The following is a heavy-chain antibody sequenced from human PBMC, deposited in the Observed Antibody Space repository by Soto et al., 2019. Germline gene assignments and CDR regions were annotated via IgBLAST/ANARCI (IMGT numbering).Heavy chain of an antibody. D-gene: IGHD6-25*01. CDR1: GFTFDDNA. Sequence: EVQLVESGGGLVQPGRSLRLSCAASGFTFDDNAMHWVRQSPGKGLEWVSGISWNSGTIAYADSVKGRFTISRDNAKNSPYLQTNRLRAEDTALYYCARHMYFITAAGGGIDDWGQGTLVTVSS. J-gene: IGHJ4*02. CDR3: ARHMYFITAAGGGIDD. V-gene: IGHV3-9*01. CDR2: ISWNSGTI.